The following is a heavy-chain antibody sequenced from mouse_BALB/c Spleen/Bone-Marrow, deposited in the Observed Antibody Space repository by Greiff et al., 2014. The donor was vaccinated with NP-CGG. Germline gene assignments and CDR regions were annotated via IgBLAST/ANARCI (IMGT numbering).Heavy chain of an antibody. CDR1: GYTFTNYW. CDR3: ARGRTTVVSDY. D-gene: IGHD1-1*01. Sequence: VKLMESGAEVVKPGASVKVSCKASGYTFTNYWMQWVKQRPGQGLEWIGEIEPSDSYTNYNQDFKGKATLTVDESSSTAYMQLSSLTSEDSAVYYCARGRTTVVSDYWGQGTSLTVSS. CDR2: IEPSDSYT. J-gene: IGHJ2*02. V-gene: IGHV1-69*02.